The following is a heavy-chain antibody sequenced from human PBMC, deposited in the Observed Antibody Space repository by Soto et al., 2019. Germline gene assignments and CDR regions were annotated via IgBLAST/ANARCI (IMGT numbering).Heavy chain of an antibody. D-gene: IGHD6-6*01. J-gene: IGHJ6*02. CDR2: IYSNGDT. Sequence: SETLSLTCSVSSDSMNSGGYYWSWIRQHPGKGLEWIGYIYSNGDTYYNPSLKSRVTISVDTSKNQFSLNLTSVTAADTAVYYCARRGGSSSGYYFYAMDVWGQGTTVTVSS. CDR1: SDSMNSGGYY. V-gene: IGHV4-31*03. CDR3: ARRGGSSSGYYFYAMDV.